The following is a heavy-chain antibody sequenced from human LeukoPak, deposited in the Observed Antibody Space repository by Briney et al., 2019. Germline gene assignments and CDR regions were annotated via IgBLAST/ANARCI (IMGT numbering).Heavy chain of an antibody. CDR1: GGTFSSYA. CDR2: IIPIFGTA. CDR3: TRGPETWFDP. Sequence: ASVKVSCKASGGTFSSYAISWVRQAPGQGLEWMGGIIPIFGTANYAQKFQGRVTITTDESTSTAYMELSSLRSEDTAFYYCTRGPETWFDPWCQGTLVTVSS. J-gene: IGHJ5*02. V-gene: IGHV1-69*05.